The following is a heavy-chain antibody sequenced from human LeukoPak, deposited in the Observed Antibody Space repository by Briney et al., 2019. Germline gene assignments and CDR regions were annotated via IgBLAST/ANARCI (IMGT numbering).Heavy chain of an antibody. Sequence: GGSLRLSCAASGFSFSDHAMNWVRQAPGKGLEWVANIKQDESEKYYVDSVKGRFTISRDNAKNSLYLQMDSLRAEDTAVYYRARVLDYSSSRYQSLKYWGQGTLVTVSS. V-gene: IGHV3-7*01. CDR3: ARVLDYSSSRYQSLKY. J-gene: IGHJ4*02. CDR2: IKQDESEK. CDR1: GFSFSDHA. D-gene: IGHD6-25*01.